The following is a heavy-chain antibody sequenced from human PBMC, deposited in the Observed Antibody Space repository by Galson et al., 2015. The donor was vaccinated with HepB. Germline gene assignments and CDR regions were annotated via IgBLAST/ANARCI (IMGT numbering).Heavy chain of an antibody. D-gene: IGHD2-2*01. Sequence: QSGAEVKKPGASVKVSCKASGYTFTSYYMHWVRQAPGQGLEWMGIINPSGGSTSYAQKFQGRVTMTRDTSTSTVYMELSSLRSEDTAVYYCARANGYCSSTSCYYGWFDPWGQGTLVTVSS. CDR1: GYTFTSYY. J-gene: IGHJ5*02. CDR3: ARANGYCSSTSCYYGWFDP. V-gene: IGHV1-46*01. CDR2: INPSGGST.